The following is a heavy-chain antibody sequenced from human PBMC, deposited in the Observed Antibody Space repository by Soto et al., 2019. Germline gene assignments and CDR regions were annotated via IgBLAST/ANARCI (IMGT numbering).Heavy chain of an antibody. CDR3: AFRWRYGDYLNAFDI. J-gene: IGHJ3*02. D-gene: IGHD4-17*01. V-gene: IGHV3-30*03. Sequence: QVQLVESGGGVVQPGRSLRLSCAASGFTFSSYGMHWVRQAPGKGLEWVAVISYDGSNKYYADSVKGRFTISRDNSKNTLYLQMNSLRAEDTAVYYCAFRWRYGDYLNAFDIWGQGTMVTVSS. CDR1: GFTFSSYG. CDR2: ISYDGSNK.